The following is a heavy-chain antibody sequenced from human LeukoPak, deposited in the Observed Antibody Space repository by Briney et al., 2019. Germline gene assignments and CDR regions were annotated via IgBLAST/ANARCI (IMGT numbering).Heavy chain of an antibody. Sequence: ASVKVSCKASGYTFTGYYMHWVRQAPGQGVEGMGWINPNSGGTDYAQKFQGRVTMTRDTSISTAYMELSRLRSDDTAVYYCAREGRKYSRSFDYWGQGTLVTVSS. CDR3: AREGRKYSRSFDY. V-gene: IGHV1-2*02. J-gene: IGHJ4*02. CDR2: INPNSGGT. CDR1: GYTFTGYY. D-gene: IGHD6-6*01.